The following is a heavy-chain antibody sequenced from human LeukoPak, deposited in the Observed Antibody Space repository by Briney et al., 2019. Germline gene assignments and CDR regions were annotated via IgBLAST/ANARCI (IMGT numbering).Heavy chain of an antibody. V-gene: IGHV4-4*02. CDR2: MSHSGTT. CDR1: DDSLRHSDW. D-gene: IGHD1-1*01. Sequence: PSETLSLTCSVSDDSLRHSDWWSWVRPSPGKGLEWIGEMSHSGTTNYNPSLKSRVTMSIDKSNNQFSLKLSSVTAADTAVYFCAREYHTNYFVMDVWGQGTTVTVSS. CDR3: AREYHTNYFVMDV. J-gene: IGHJ6*02.